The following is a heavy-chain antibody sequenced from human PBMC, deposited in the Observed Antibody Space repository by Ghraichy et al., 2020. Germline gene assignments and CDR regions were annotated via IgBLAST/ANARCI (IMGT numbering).Heavy chain of an antibody. CDR2: IRYDGSNK. Sequence: GGSLRLSCAASGFTFSSYGMHWVRQAPGKGLEWVAFIRYDGSNKYYADSVKGRFTISRDNSKNTLYLQMNSLRAEDTAVYYCAKDLTYYYDSSAFDIWGQGTMVTVS. J-gene: IGHJ3*02. V-gene: IGHV3-30*02. D-gene: IGHD3-22*01. CDR3: AKDLTYYYDSSAFDI. CDR1: GFTFSSYG.